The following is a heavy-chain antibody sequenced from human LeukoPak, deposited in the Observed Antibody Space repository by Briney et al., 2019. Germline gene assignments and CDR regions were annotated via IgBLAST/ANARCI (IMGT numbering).Heavy chain of an antibody. Sequence: GGSLRLSCAASGFTFSDYSMNWVRQAPGKGLEWLSYISSSSRTIYCADSVRGRFTVSRDNAKDSLYLQMNSLRAEDTAVYYCARGPTVTNDFDYWGQGTLVTVSS. J-gene: IGHJ4*02. CDR3: ARGPTVTNDFDY. CDR2: ISSSSRTI. D-gene: IGHD4-17*01. V-gene: IGHV3-48*01. CDR1: GFTFSDYS.